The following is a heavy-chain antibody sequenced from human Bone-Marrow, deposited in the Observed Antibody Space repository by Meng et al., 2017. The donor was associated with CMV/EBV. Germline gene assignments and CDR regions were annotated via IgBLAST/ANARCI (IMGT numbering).Heavy chain of an antibody. D-gene: IGHD4-17*01. CDR1: GYTFTGYY. CDR3: ARSYGDYVGGDY. CDR2: INPNSGGT. Sequence: ASVKVSCKASGYTFTGYYMHWVRQAPGQGLEWMGWINPNSGGTNYAQKLQGRVTMTTDTSTSTAYMELRSLRSDDTAVYYCARSYGDYVGGDYWGQGTLVTVSS. V-gene: IGHV1-2*02. J-gene: IGHJ4*02.